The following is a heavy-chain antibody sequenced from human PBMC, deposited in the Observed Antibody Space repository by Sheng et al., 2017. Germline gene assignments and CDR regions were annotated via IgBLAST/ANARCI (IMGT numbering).Heavy chain of an antibody. CDR2: ISYDGSNK. V-gene: IGHV3-30*04. Sequence: QVQLVESGGGVVQPGRSLRLSCAASGFTFSSYAMHWVRQAPDKGLEWVAVISYDGSNKYYADSVKGRFTISRDNSKNTLYLQMNSLRAEDTAVYYCARGRGSSGWSDVFDYWGQGTLVTVSS. D-gene: IGHD6-19*01. CDR3: ARGRGSSGWSDVFDY. CDR1: GFTFSSYA. J-gene: IGHJ4*02.